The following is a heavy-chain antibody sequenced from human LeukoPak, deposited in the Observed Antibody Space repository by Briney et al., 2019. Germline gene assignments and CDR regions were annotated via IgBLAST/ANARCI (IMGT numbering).Heavy chain of an antibody. CDR1: GFTFSSYA. CDR2: ISGSGGST. Sequence: GGSLRLSCAASGFTFSSYAMSWVRQAPGKGLEWVSAISGSGGSTYYADSVKGRFTISRDNSKNTLYLQMNSLRAEDTAVYYCAKGMVVDIVVVVAAYFDYWGQGTLVTVSS. CDR3: AKGMVVDIVVVVAAYFDY. V-gene: IGHV3-23*01. D-gene: IGHD2-15*01. J-gene: IGHJ4*02.